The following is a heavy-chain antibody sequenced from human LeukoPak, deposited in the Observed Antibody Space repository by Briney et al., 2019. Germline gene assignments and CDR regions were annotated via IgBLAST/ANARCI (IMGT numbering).Heavy chain of an antibody. CDR3: ARLHFAAAEEFDP. CDR2: IHYTGYT. D-gene: IGHD6-13*01. J-gene: IGHJ5*02. V-gene: IGHV4-59*08. Sequence: SETLSLTCTVSGGSISGYYWSWIRQPPGKRLEWVGYIHYTGYTNYNPSLRSRVTMSADTSKNQFSLTLRSVTAADTAVYYCARLHFAAAEEFDPWGQGTLVTVSS. CDR1: GGSISGYY.